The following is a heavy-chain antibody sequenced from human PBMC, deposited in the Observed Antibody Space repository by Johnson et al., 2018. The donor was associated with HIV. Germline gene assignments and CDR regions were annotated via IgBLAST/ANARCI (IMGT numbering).Heavy chain of an antibody. CDR2: ISWNSGSI. J-gene: IGHJ3*02. D-gene: IGHD5-12*01. CDR3: ARVTTMMDSDAFDI. CDR1: GFSFDDSA. V-gene: IGHV3-9*01. Sequence: ELQLVESGGDLAQPGRSLRLSCAASGFSFDDSAMHWVRQAPGKGLEWVSGISWNSGSIGYADSVKGRFTISRDNAKNSLYLQMNSLRAEDTALYYCARVTTMMDSDAFDIWGQGTMVTVSS.